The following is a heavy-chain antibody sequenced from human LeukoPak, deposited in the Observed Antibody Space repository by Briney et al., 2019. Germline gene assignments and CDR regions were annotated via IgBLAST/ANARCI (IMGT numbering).Heavy chain of an antibody. CDR3: ARAGVVVVAATARFDY. D-gene: IGHD2-15*01. CDR1: GGSISSYN. CDR2: IYYSGST. J-gene: IGHJ4*02. V-gene: IGHV4-59*08. Sequence: SETLSLTCTVSGGSISSYNWSWLRQPPGKGLEWIGYIYYSGSTNYNPSLKSRVTISADTSKNQFSLKLSSVTAADTAVYYCARAGVVVVAATARFDYWGQGTLVTVSS.